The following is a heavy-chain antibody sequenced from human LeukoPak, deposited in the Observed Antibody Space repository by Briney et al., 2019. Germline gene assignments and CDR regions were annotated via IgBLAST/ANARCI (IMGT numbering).Heavy chain of an antibody. V-gene: IGHV4-4*07. J-gene: IGHJ5*02. D-gene: IGHD3-3*01. CDR3: ARVVISLIWSSYYTRAGWFDP. CDR1: GGSISSYY. Sequence: SETLSLTCTVSGGSISSYYWSWIRQPPGKGLEWIGRIYTSGSTNYNPSLKSRVTMSVDTSKNQFSLKLSSATAADTAVYYCARVVISLIWSSYYTRAGWFDPWGQGTLVTVSS. CDR2: IYTSGST.